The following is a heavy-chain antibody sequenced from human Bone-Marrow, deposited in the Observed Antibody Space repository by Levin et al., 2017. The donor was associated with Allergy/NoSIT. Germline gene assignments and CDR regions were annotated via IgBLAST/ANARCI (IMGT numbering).Heavy chain of an antibody. V-gene: IGHV3-11*01. J-gene: IGHJ4*02. CDR2: ISGSGGII. CDR1: GLTLSDYY. Sequence: GESLKISCAASGLTLSDYYMTWVRQAPGKGLEWVSSISGSGGIISYADSVKGRFTISRDNAKNSLYLQMNSLRAEDTAVYYCARDLGYSFGSIYYWGQGTLVTVSS. CDR3: ARDLGYSFGSIYY. D-gene: IGHD5-18*01.